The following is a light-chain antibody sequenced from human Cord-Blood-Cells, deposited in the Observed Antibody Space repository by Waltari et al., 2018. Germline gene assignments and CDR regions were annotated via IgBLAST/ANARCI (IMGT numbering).Light chain of an antibody. CDR1: SLRSSY. CDR3: NSRDSSGNHLV. V-gene: IGLV3-19*01. Sequence: SSELTQDPAVSVALGQTVRITLQRNSLRSSYPSWYQQKPGQAPVLVIYGKNNRPSGIPDRFPGSSSGNTASLTITGAQAEDEADYYCNSRDSSGNHLVFGGGTKLTVL. J-gene: IGLJ3*02. CDR2: GKN.